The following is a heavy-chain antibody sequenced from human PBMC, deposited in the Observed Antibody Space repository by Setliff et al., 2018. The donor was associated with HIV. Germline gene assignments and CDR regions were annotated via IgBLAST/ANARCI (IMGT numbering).Heavy chain of an antibody. CDR3: ATYAGNGGGKGY. CDR2: ISSSNSI. J-gene: IGHJ4*02. Sequence: GGSLRLSCLASGFTFTGLTFTDYNMNWVRQAPGKGLEWVSYISSSNSIYHADSVRGRFTISRDNAKSSLYLQMTSLRAEDTAMYYCATYAGNGGGKGYWGQGTLVTVSS. CDR1: GFTFTGLTFTDYN. D-gene: IGHD2-21*01. V-gene: IGHV3-48*01.